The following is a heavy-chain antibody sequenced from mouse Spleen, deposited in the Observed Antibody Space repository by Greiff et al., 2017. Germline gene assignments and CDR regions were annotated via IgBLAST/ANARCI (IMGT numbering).Heavy chain of an antibody. J-gene: IGHJ4*01. Sequence: EVQVVESGGGLVQPGGSLKLSCATSGFTFSDYYMYWVRQTPEKRLEWVAYISNGGGSTYYPDTVKGRFTISRDNAKNTLYLQMSRLKSEDTAMYYCARHAIYAMDYWGQGTSVTVSS. CDR1: GFTFSDYY. CDR3: ARHAIYAMDY. CDR2: ISNGGGST. V-gene: IGHV5-12*02.